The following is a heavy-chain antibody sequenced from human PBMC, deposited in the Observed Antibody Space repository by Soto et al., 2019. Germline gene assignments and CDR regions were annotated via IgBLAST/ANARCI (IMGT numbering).Heavy chain of an antibody. Sequence: SETLSLTCAVYGGSFSGYYWSWIRQPPGKGLEWIGEINHSGSTNYNPSLKSRVTISVDTSKNQFSLKLSSVTAADTAVYYCARRPLLDYYDSSGYNKELDYWGQGTLVTVSS. D-gene: IGHD3-22*01. CDR1: GGSFSGYY. J-gene: IGHJ4*02. CDR3: ARRPLLDYYDSSGYNKELDY. V-gene: IGHV4-34*01. CDR2: INHSGST.